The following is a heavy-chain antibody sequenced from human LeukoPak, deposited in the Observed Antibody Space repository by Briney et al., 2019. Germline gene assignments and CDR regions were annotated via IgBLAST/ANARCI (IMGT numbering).Heavy chain of an antibody. CDR2: ISDSGGST. Sequence: GGSLRLSCAASGFTFSSYAMSWVRQAPGKGLEWVSAISDSGGSTYYADSVKGRFTISRDNSKNTLYLQMNSLRAEDTAVYYCAKTQYYYDSSGYYHLIDYWGQGTLVTVSS. V-gene: IGHV3-23*01. D-gene: IGHD3-22*01. CDR1: GFTFSSYA. J-gene: IGHJ4*02. CDR3: AKTQYYYDSSGYYHLIDY.